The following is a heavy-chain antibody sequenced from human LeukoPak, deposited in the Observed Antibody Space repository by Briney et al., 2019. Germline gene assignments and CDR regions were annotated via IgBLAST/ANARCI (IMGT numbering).Heavy chain of an antibody. CDR2: ISGSGGGT. J-gene: IGHJ4*02. CDR1: GITLSNYG. CDR3: AKRGVVIRVILVGFHKEAYYFDS. D-gene: IGHD3-22*01. V-gene: IGHV3-23*01. Sequence: GGSLRLSCAVSGITLSNYGMSWVRQAPGKGLEWVAGISGSGGGTNYADSVKGRFTISRDNPKNTLYLQMNSLGAEDTAVYFCAKRGVVIRVILVGFHKEAYYFDSWGQGALVTVSS.